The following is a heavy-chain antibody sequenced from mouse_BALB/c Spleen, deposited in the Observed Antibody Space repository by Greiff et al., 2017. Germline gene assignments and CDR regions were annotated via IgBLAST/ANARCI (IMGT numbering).Heavy chain of an antibody. CDR3: ARHGSVDY. Sequence: EVQLVESGGGLVKPGGSLKLSCAASGFAFSSYDMSWVRQTPEKRLEWVAYISSGGGSTYYPDTVKGRFTISRDNAKNTLYLQMSSLKSEDTAMYYCARHGSVDYWGQGTTLTDTS. CDR2: ISSGGGST. J-gene: IGHJ2*01. CDR1: GFAFSSYD. V-gene: IGHV5-12-1*01.